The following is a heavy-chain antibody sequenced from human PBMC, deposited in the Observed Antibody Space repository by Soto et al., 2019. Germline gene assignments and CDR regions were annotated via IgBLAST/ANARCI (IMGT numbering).Heavy chain of an antibody. J-gene: IGHJ6*03. CDR2: IYYSGST. Sequence: SETLSLTCTVSGGSISSSSYYWGWIRQPPGKGLEWIGSIYYSGSTYYNPSLKSRVTISVDTSKNQFSLKLSSVTAADTAVYYCARQRGTVPLYYYYYMDVWGKGTTVTVSS. CDR3: ARQRGTVPLYYYYYMDV. V-gene: IGHV4-39*01. CDR1: GGSISSSSYY. D-gene: IGHD4-17*01.